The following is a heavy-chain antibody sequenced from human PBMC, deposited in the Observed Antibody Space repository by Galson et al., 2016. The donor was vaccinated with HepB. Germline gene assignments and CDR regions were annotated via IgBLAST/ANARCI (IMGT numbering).Heavy chain of an antibody. Sequence: SLRLSCAVSGLTFSTSWMNWVRQAPGEGLVWVSRMNSDGGVTDYADSVKGRFTISRDNAKNTLYLQMNSLSAEDTALYYCARHIGGRWYFDCWGQGALVTVSS. CDR3: ARHIGGRWYFDC. J-gene: IGHJ4*02. V-gene: IGHV3-74*01. CDR1: GLTFSTSW. D-gene: IGHD2-21*01. CDR2: MNSDGGVT.